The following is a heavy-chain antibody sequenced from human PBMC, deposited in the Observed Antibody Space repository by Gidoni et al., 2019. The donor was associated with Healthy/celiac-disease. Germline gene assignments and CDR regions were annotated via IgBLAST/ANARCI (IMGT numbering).Heavy chain of an antibody. V-gene: IGHV4-4*02. Sequence: QVQLQESGPGLVKPSGTLSLSCTVSGGSISRSNWWSWVRQPPRQGLEWIGEIYHSGSTNYNPSLKSRVTISVDKSKNQFSLKLSSVTAADTAVYYCASLMGVGSSSPAFDYWGQGTLVTVSS. J-gene: IGHJ4*02. CDR1: GGSISRSNW. CDR2: IYHSGST. D-gene: IGHD6-6*01. CDR3: ASLMGVGSSSPAFDY.